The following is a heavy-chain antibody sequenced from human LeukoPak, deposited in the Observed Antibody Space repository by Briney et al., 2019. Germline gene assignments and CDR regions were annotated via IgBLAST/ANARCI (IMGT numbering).Heavy chain of an antibody. CDR2: INHSGST. CDR3: ARRGRTYYYDSTRPVDY. D-gene: IGHD3-22*01. Sequence: SETLSLTCAVYGESFSGYYWSWIRQPPGKGLEWIGEINHSGSTNYNPSLKSRVTISVDTSKNQFSLKLSSVTAADTAVYYCARRGRTYYYDSTRPVDYWGQGTLVTVSS. V-gene: IGHV4-34*01. J-gene: IGHJ4*02. CDR1: GESFSGYY.